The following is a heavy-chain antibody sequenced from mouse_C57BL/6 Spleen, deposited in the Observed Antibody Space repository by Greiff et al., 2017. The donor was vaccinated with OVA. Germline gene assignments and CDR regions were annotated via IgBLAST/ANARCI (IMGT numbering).Heavy chain of an antibody. CDR2: ISSGGDYI. CDR1: GFTFSSYA. D-gene: IGHD2-1*01. J-gene: IGHJ4*01. Sequence: EVQGVESGEGLVKPGGSLKLSCAASGFTFSSYAMSWVRQTPEKRLEWVAYISSGGDYIYYADTVKGRFTISRDNAKNTLYLQMSSLKSEDTAMYYCTRDGNYQYYYAMGDWGQGTSVTVSS. CDR3: TRDGNYQYYYAMGD. V-gene: IGHV5-9-1*02.